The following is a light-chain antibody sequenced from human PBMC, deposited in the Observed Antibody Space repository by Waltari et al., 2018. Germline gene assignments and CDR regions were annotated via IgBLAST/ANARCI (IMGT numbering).Light chain of an antibody. Sequence: SYVLTQPPSVSVAPGQTARITCGGINIGRKGVHWYQQKPGQAPGLVVYDDSDRPSGFPERFSGSNSGNPATLTISRVAAGDEADYYCQVWDSSSDHVVFGGGTKLTVL. J-gene: IGLJ2*01. CDR3: QVWDSSSDHVV. CDR1: NIGRKG. V-gene: IGLV3-21*02. CDR2: DDS.